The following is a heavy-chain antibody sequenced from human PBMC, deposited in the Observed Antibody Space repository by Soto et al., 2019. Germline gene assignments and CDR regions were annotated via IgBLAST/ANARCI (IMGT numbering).Heavy chain of an antibody. Sequence: PGGSLRLSCAASVFTFSSYAMSWVRQAPGKGLEWVSAISGSGGSTYYADSVKGRFTISRDNSKNTLYLQMNSLRAEDTAVYYCAKDVERFRGPSDLDYWGQGTLVTVSS. CDR3: AKDVERFRGPSDLDY. J-gene: IGHJ4*02. D-gene: IGHD3-3*01. CDR1: VFTFSSYA. CDR2: ISGSGGST. V-gene: IGHV3-23*01.